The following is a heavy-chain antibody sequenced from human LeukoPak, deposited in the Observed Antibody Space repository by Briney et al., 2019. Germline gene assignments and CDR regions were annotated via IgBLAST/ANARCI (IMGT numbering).Heavy chain of an antibody. CDR2: IYYSGST. J-gene: IGHJ6*03. CDR1: GGSISSYY. V-gene: IGHV4-59*01. Sequence: SETLSLTCTVSGGSISSYYWSWIRQPPGKGLEWIGYIYYSGSTNYNPSLKSRVTISVDTSKNQFSLKLSSVTAADTAVYYRARAKRERIRCSSTSCYPYYYYYMDVWGKGTTVTVSS. D-gene: IGHD2-2*01. CDR3: ARAKRERIRCSSTSCYPYYYYYMDV.